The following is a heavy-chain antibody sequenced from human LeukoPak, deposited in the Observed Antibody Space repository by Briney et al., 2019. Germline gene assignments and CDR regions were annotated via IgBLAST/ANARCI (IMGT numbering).Heavy chain of an antibody. D-gene: IGHD2-2*01. Sequence: PGGSLRLSCAASGFTFSNAWMSWVRQAPGKGLEWVGRIKSKTDGGTTDYAAPVKGRFTISRDDSKNTLYLQMNSLKTEDTAVYYCTTPGGYCSSTSCRGNAFDIWGQGTMVTVSS. J-gene: IGHJ3*02. CDR2: IKSKTDGGTT. V-gene: IGHV3-15*01. CDR1: GFTFSNAW. CDR3: TTPGGYCSSTSCRGNAFDI.